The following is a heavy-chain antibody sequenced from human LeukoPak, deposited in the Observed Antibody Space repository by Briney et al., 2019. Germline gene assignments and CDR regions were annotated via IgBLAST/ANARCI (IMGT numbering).Heavy chain of an antibody. CDR1: GLTLSGFR. CDR2: ISSSSSTI. J-gene: IGHJ3*02. CDR3: ARDGVVVDAFDI. D-gene: IGHD2-15*01. V-gene: IGHV3-48*01. Sequence: SGGSLGLSFEASGLTLSGFRMNWVRQAPGKGREWVSYISSSSSTIYYADSVKGRFTISRDNAKNSLYLQMNSLRAEDTAVYYCARDGVVVDAFDIWGQGTMVTVSS.